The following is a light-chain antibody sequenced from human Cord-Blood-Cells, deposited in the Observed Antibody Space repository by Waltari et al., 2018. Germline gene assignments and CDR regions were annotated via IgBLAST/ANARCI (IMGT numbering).Light chain of an antibody. CDR2: GAS. Sequence: EIVFTQSPGTLSLSPGERATLSCRASQSVSSSYLAWYQQKPGQAPRLLIYGASSRATGIPDRFSGSGSGTDFTLTISRLEPEDFAVYYCQQYGSSPLLTFGGGTKVEIK. J-gene: IGKJ4*01. CDR1: QSVSSSY. V-gene: IGKV3-20*01. CDR3: QQYGSSPLLT.